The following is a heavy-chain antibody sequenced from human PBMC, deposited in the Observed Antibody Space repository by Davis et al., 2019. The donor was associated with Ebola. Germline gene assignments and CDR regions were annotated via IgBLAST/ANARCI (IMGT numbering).Heavy chain of an antibody. CDR3: ARRGPFMITFGGTTDYFDY. Sequence: GGSLRVSCAASGFTFSSYSMNWVRQAPGKGLEWVSSISSSSSYIYYADSVKGRFTISRDNAKNSLYLQMNSLRAEDTAVYYCARRGPFMITFGGTTDYFDYWGQGTLVTVSS. CDR2: ISSSSSYI. CDR1: GFTFSSYS. D-gene: IGHD3-16*01. V-gene: IGHV3-21*01. J-gene: IGHJ4*02.